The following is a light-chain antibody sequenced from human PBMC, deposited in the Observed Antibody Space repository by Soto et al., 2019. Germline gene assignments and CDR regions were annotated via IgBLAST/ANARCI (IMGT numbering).Light chain of an antibody. Sequence: QSVLTQPRSVSGSPGQSVTISCTGTSSDVGGYNYVSWYQQYPGKAPKFMIYDVNKRPSGVPDRFSGSKSGNTASLTISVLQAEDEADYYCCSYTGSYTWVFGGGTKVTVL. CDR3: CSYTGSYTWV. J-gene: IGLJ3*02. V-gene: IGLV2-11*01. CDR1: SSDVGGYNY. CDR2: DVN.